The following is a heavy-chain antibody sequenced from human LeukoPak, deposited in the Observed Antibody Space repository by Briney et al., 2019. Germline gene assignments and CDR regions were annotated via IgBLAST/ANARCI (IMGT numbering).Heavy chain of an antibody. V-gene: IGHV4-4*07. J-gene: IGHJ4*02. CDR2: IYTSGST. CDR3: ARVAVAGTIWGTVDY. D-gene: IGHD6-19*01. Sequence: LETLSLTCTVSGGSISSYYWSWIRQPAGKGLEWIGRIYTSGSTNYNPSLKSRVTMSVDTSKNQFSLRLSSVTAADTAVYYCARVAVAGTIWGTVDYWGQGTLVTVSS. CDR1: GGSISSYY.